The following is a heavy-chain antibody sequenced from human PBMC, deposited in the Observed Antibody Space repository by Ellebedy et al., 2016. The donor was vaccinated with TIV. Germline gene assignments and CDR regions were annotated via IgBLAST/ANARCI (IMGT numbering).Heavy chain of an antibody. CDR2: IWYDGSKK. CDR3: ARDRHSSDWYGGTFDY. J-gene: IGHJ4*02. Sequence: GESLKISCVTSGFDFNKGSMPWVRPAPGKGLELVAVIWYDGSKKYYADTVEGRFTISRDNSNNMLYVQMNSLRAEDTAVYYCARDRHSSDWYGGTFDYWGQGTLVTVSS. CDR1: GFDFNKGS. V-gene: IGHV3-33*01. D-gene: IGHD6-19*01.